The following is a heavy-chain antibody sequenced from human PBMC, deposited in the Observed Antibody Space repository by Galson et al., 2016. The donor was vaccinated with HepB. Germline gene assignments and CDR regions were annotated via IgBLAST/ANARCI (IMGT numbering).Heavy chain of an antibody. CDR1: GSTFTSYG. CDR3: ARDWYCSAGSCYDAFDI. J-gene: IGHJ3*02. D-gene: IGHD2-15*01. V-gene: IGHV1-18*01. CDR2: ISTYDGDT. Sequence: GSTFTSYGISWVRQAPGQGLEWMGWISTYDGDTKYAQNLKGRVTMTTDTSTTTAYMELRSLRSDDTAMYYCARDWYCSAGSCYDAFDIWGQGTMVTVSS.